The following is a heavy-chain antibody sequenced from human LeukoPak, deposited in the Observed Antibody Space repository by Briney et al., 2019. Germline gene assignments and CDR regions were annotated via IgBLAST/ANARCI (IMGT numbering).Heavy chain of an antibody. CDR3: PRDFEMATILRYYYYYMDV. J-gene: IGHJ6*03. D-gene: IGHD5-24*01. CDR2: ISAYNGNT. V-gene: IGHV1-18*01. Sequence: GASVKVSCKASGYTFTSYGISWVRQAPGQGLEWMGWISAYNGNTNYAQKLQGRVTMTTDTSTSTAYMELRSLRSDDTAVYYCPRDFEMATILRYYYYYMDVWGKGTTATVSS. CDR1: GYTFTSYG.